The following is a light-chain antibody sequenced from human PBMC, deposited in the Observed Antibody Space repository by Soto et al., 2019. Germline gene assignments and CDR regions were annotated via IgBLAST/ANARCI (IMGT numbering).Light chain of an antibody. CDR2: VAS. V-gene: IGKV1-39*01. J-gene: IGKJ2*01. Sequence: DIQMTQSLSSLSASVGDTVTITCRASQSISNSLSWYQQKPGKAPKFLIYVASTLQRGVPSRFSGSGSGTDFTLTISSLQPEDVATYYCQQTFSPPYTFGPGTKLEIK. CDR3: QQTFSPPYT. CDR1: QSISNS.